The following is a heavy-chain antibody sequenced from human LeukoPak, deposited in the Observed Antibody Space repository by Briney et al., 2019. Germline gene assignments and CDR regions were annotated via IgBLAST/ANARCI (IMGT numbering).Heavy chain of an antibody. CDR2: ISHSGST. J-gene: IGHJ4*02. D-gene: IGHD4-11*01. V-gene: IGHV4-34*01. CDR3: ARARGPTVLYYFDY. Sequence: PSETLSLTCTVYGGSFSDYHWSWIRQPPGKGLEWIGEISHSGSTNYNPSLMGRVTMSVDTSKNQFSLKLSSVSAAATAVYYCARARGPTVLYYFDYWGQGALVTVSS. CDR1: GGSFSDYH.